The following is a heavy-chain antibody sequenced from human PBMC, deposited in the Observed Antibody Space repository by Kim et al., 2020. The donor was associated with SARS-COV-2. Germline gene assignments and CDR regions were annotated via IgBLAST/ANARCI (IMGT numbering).Heavy chain of an antibody. CDR2: ILQDGSEK. D-gene: IGHD6-19*01. CDR3: ARDYSGSYDY. V-gene: IGHV3-7*03. Sequence: GGSLRLSCAASGFTFSSNWMTWVRQAPGKGLEWVARILQDGSEKYYVDSVKGRFTISRDNAKNSLYLQMNSLRAEDTAVYFCARDYSGSYDYWGQGTLVTVSS. J-gene: IGHJ4*02. CDR1: GFTFSSNW.